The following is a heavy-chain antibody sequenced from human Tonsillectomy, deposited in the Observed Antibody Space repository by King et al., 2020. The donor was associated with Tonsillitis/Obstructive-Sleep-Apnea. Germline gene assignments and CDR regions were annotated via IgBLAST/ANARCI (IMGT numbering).Heavy chain of an antibody. V-gene: IGHV3-53*01. CDR3: ASGYCSGGSCPHYYYMDV. J-gene: IGHJ6*03. Sequence: VQLVESGGGLIQPGGSLRLSCAASGFTVSNNYMSWVRQAPGKGLEWVSVIYSGGSTYYADSVMGRFTISRDNSKNTVYLQMNSLRAEDAAVYYCASGYCSGGSCPHYYYMDVWGKGTTVTVS. CDR1: GFTVSNNY. CDR2: IYSGGST. D-gene: IGHD2-15*01.